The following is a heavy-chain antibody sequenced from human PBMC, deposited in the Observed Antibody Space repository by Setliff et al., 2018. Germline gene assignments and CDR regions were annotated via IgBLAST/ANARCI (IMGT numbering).Heavy chain of an antibody. CDR3: ARASSGWYSAYYYYMDV. CDR1: GDSMSDHH. V-gene: IGHV4-4*08. Sequence: PSETLSLTCTVSGDSMSDHHWSWVRQSPGKGLEWIGHINRRGSTNFSPSLKSRVTISLDTSKNQFSLNLTSVTAADTAVYYCARASSGWYSAYYYYMDVWGKGTTVTVSS. CDR2: INRRGST. J-gene: IGHJ6*03. D-gene: IGHD6-19*01.